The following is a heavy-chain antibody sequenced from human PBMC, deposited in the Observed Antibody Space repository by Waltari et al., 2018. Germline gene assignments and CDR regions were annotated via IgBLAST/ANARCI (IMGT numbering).Heavy chain of an antibody. J-gene: IGHJ4*02. CDR3: ATLYDFWSGYYERDY. CDR2: IYYSGST. Sequence: QLHLQESGPGLVRPSETLSLTCNVSGGSISSGGYYWSWIRQHPGKGLEWIGYIYYSGSTYYNPSLKSRVTISVDTSKNHFSLKLSSVTAADTAVYYCATLYDFWSGYYERDYWGQGTLVTVSS. D-gene: IGHD3-3*01. V-gene: IGHV4-31*03. CDR1: GGSISSGGYY.